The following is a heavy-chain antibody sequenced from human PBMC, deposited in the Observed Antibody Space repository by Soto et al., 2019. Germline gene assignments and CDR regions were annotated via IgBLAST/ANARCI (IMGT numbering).Heavy chain of an antibody. CDR3: AKRRGDGYFDL. V-gene: IGHV3-23*01. Sequence: EVHLLESGGGSVQPGGSLRLSCAASGLTFSTYVMSWVHQAPGKGLEWVSAISGSGSDTYYAVSVKGRFTISRDNSKNTLFLQMSSLRAEDTAVYYCAKRRGDGYFDLWGRGTLVTVSS. CDR2: ISGSGSDT. CDR1: GLTFSTYV. J-gene: IGHJ2*01. D-gene: IGHD7-27*01.